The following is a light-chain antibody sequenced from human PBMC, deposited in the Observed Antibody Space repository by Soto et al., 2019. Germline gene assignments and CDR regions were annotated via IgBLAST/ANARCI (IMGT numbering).Light chain of an antibody. J-gene: IGKJ4*01. CDR1: QGISSY. V-gene: IGKV1-9*01. CDR3: QQLNSFPLT. CDR2: VAS. Sequence: DIHLTQSPSFRSAPLGDGVTITCRASQGISSYLAWYQQKPGEAPKLLIYVASTLHSGLPARFSGSGSGTEFTLTISSLQPEDFATYYRQQLNSFPLTFGGGTKVDIK.